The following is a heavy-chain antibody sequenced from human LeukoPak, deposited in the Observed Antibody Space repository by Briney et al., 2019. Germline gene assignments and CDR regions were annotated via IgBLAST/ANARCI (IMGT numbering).Heavy chain of an antibody. CDR1: GFTFSSYS. D-gene: IGHD4-17*01. CDR2: ISSSSSYI. Sequence: GGSLRLSCAASGFTFSSYSMNWVRQAPGKGLEWVSSISSSSSYIYYADSVKGRFTISRDNAKNSLYLQMNSLRAEDTAVYYCAREGDFDGDYVSLREEDYHYSGMDVWGQGTTVTVSS. V-gene: IGHV3-21*01. J-gene: IGHJ6*02. CDR3: AREGDFDGDYVSLREEDYHYSGMDV.